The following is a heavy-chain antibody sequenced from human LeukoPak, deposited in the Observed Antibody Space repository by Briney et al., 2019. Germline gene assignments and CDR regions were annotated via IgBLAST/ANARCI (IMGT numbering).Heavy chain of an antibody. CDR2: IGTGGGT. V-gene: IGHV3-13*01. CDR1: GFTFSSYA. D-gene: IGHD5-12*01. J-gene: IGHJ4*02. Sequence: QAGGSLRLSCAASGFTFSSYAMHWVRQAPGKGLEWVSAIGTGGGTYYADSVKGRFTISRDNAKNSLYLQMNSLRAEDMAVYYCARSMGYSGYDCCASFDYWGQGTLVTVSS. CDR3: ARSMGYSGYDCCASFDY.